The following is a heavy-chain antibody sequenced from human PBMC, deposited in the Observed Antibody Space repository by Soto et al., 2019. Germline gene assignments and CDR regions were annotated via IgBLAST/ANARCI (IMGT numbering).Heavy chain of an antibody. CDR1: GFTFSSYA. CDR2: ISGSGGST. V-gene: IGHV3-23*01. D-gene: IGHD3-10*01. Sequence: GGSLRLSCAASGFTFSSYAMSWVRQAPGKGLEWVSAISGSGGSTYYADSVKGRFTISRDNSKNTLYLQMNSLRAEDTAVYYCAMLRLLWFGECSMDVWGKGSTVTVSS. J-gene: IGHJ6*03. CDR3: AMLRLLWFGECSMDV.